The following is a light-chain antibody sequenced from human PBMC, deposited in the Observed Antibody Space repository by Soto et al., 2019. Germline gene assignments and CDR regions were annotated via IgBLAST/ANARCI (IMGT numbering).Light chain of an antibody. J-gene: IGKJ2*01. CDR1: QSLLHSNGYNY. CDR2: LGS. CDR3: KQALQPPDT. Sequence: DIVMTQSPPSLPVTPGEPASISCRSSQSLLHSNGYNYLDWFLQKPGQPPQLLIYLGSNRASGVPDRFSGSGSGTDFTLKISRVEAEDVGVYYCKQALQPPDTFGQGTKLEI. V-gene: IGKV2-28*01.